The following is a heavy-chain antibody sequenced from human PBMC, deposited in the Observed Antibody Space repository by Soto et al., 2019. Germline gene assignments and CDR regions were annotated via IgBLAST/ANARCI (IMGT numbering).Heavy chain of an antibody. CDR3: AKNGPTTVTTESYYYYYGMDV. D-gene: IGHD4-4*01. Sequence: GGSLRLSCAASGFTFSSYAMSWVRQAPGKGLEWVSAISGSGGSTYYADSVKGRFTISRDNSKNTLYLQMNSLRAEDTAVYYCAKNGPTTVTTESYYYYYGMDVWGQGTTVTVSS. J-gene: IGHJ6*02. CDR2: ISGSGGST. CDR1: GFTFSSYA. V-gene: IGHV3-23*01.